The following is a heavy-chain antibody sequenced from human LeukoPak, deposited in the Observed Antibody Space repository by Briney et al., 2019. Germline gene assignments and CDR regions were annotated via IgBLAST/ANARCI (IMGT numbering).Heavy chain of an antibody. CDR1: GFIFSSYT. Sequence: PGGSLRLSCAASGFIFSSYTMNWVRQAPGKGLEWVSSISSRSSYIYYADSVKGRFTISRDNAKNSLYLQMNSLRAEDTALYYCATVYCSSTSCSYFDYWGQGTLVTVSS. CDR2: ISSRSSYI. J-gene: IGHJ4*02. D-gene: IGHD2-2*01. V-gene: IGHV3-21*01. CDR3: ATVYCSSTSCSYFDY.